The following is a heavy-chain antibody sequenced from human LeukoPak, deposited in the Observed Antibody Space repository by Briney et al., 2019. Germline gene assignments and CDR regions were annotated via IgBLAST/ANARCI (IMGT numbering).Heavy chain of an antibody. CDR2: INHSGST. D-gene: IGHD3-22*01. J-gene: IGHJ4*02. CDR3: ARGRVNYYDSSGYYY. CDR1: GGPFSGYY. V-gene: IGHV4-34*01. Sequence: SETLSLTCAVYGGPFSGYYWSWIRQPPGKGLEWIGEINHSGSTNYNPSLKSRVTISVDTSKNQFSLKLSSVTAADTAVYYCARGRVNYYDSSGYYYWGQGTLVTVSS.